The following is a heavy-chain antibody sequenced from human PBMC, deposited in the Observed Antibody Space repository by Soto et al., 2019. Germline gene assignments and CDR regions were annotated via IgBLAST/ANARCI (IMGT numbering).Heavy chain of an antibody. D-gene: IGHD6-13*01. CDR2: ISSSSSYI. Sequence: GGSLRLSCAASGFTFSSYSMNWVRQAPGKGLEWVSSISSSSSYIYYADSVKGRFTISRDNAKNSLYLQMNSLRAEDTAVYYCARSAYSSSIMNWFDPWGQGTMVTVSS. CDR1: GFTFSSYS. V-gene: IGHV3-21*01. J-gene: IGHJ5*02. CDR3: ARSAYSSSIMNWFDP.